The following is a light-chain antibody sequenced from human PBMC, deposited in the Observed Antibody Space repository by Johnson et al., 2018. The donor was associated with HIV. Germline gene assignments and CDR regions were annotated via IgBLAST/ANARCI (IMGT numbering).Light chain of an antibody. CDR3: GTWDSSLSAEV. CDR1: SSNIGNNY. V-gene: IGLV1-51*01. Sequence: QSVLTQPPSVSAAPGQKVTISCSGSSSNIGNNYVSWYQQLPGTAPKLLIYDNNKRPSGIPDRFSGSKSGPSATLGITGLQTGDEAYYYCGTWDSSLSAEVFGTGTKVTVL. CDR2: DNN. J-gene: IGLJ1*01.